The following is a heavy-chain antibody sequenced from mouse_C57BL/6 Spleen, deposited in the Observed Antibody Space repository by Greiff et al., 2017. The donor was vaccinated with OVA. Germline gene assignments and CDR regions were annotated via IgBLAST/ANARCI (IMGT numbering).Heavy chain of an antibody. CDR2: IYPRSGNT. Sequence: VKLQESGAELARPGASVKLSCKASGYTFTSYGISWVKQRTGQGLEWIGEIYPRSGNTYYNEKFKGKATLTADKSSSTAYMELRSLTSEDSAVYFCARSSPNYYGSSPYWYFDVWGTGTTVTVSS. CDR3: ARSSPNYYGSSPYWYFDV. V-gene: IGHV1-81*01. CDR1: GYTFTSYG. D-gene: IGHD1-1*01. J-gene: IGHJ1*03.